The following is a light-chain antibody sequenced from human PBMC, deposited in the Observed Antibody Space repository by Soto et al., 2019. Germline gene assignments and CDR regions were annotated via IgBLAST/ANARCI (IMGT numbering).Light chain of an antibody. CDR2: DVR. CDR1: SSDVGGYNS. V-gene: IGLV2-11*01. J-gene: IGLJ1*01. Sequence: SVLTQPRSVCGSPGQSVTISCTGTSSDVGGYNSVSWYQHHPGKAPKLMIYDVRKRPSGVPDRFSGSKSGTSASLAISGLQSEDEADYYCAAWDDSLNGYVFGTGTKVTVL. CDR3: AAWDDSLNGYV.